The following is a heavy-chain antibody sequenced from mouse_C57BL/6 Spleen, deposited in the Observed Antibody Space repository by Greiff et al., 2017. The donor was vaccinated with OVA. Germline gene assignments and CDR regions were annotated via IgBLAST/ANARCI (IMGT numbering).Heavy chain of an antibody. V-gene: IGHV1-82*01. CDR1: GYAFSSSW. J-gene: IGHJ4*01. CDR2: IYPGDGDT. Sequence: QVQLQQSGPELVKPGASVKISCKASGYAFSSSWMNWVKQRPGKGLEWIGRIYPGDGDTNYNGKFKGKATLTADKSSSTAYMQLSSLTSEDSAVYFCARDLRTDYAMDYWGQGTSVTVSS. CDR3: ARDLRTDYAMDY.